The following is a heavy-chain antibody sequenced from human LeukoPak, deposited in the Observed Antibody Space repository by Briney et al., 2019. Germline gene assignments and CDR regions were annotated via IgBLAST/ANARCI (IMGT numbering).Heavy chain of an antibody. V-gene: IGHV4-59*01. CDR2: IYYGGST. CDR3: ARKTGDSDAFDI. Sequence: GSLRLSCAASGFTFSSYAMSWIRQPPGKGLEWIGYIYYGGSTNYNPSLKSRVTISVDTSKNQFSLKLSSVTAADTAVYYCARKTGDSDAFDIWGQGTMVTVSS. D-gene: IGHD7-27*01. CDR1: GFTFSSYA. J-gene: IGHJ3*02.